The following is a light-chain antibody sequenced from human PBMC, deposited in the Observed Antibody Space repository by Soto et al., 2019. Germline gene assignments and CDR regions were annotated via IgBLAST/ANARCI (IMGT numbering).Light chain of an antibody. J-gene: IGLJ3*02. Sequence: QSVLTQPPSVSAAPGQKVTISCSGSSSNIGSDFVSWYQQLPGTAPQLLIYENNKRPSGIPDRFSGAKSATSATLGITGLQTGDEADYYGAAWDSSLSGGVFCGGTKLTV. V-gene: IGLV1-51*02. CDR2: ENN. CDR1: SSNIGSDF. CDR3: AAWDSSLSGGV.